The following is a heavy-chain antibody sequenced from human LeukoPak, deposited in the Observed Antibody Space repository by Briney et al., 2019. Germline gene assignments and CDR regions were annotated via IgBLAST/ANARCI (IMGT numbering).Heavy chain of an antibody. CDR2: IRSKANSYAT. CDR1: GFTFSGSA. V-gene: IGHV3-73*01. CDR3: TRQVDSGSYDYYGMDV. J-gene: IGHJ6*02. Sequence: GVSLRLSCAASGFTFSGSAMHWVRQASGKGLEWVGRIRSKANSYATAYAASVKGRFTISRDDSKNTAYLQMNSLKTEDTAVYYCTRQVDSGSYDYYGMDVWGQGTTVTVSS. D-gene: IGHD1-26*01.